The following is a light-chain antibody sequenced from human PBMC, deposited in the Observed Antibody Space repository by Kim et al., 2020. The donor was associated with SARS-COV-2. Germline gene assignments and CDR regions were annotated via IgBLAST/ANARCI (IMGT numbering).Light chain of an antibody. V-gene: IGLV3-19*01. CDR3: NSLDSSGNHWV. J-gene: IGLJ3*02. Sequence: SSELTQDPAVSVALGQTVRITCQGDSLRSYYASWYQQKPGQAPVLVIYGKNNRPSGIPDRFSGSSPGNTASLTITGAQAEDEADYYCNSLDSSGNHWVFG. CDR2: GKN. CDR1: SLRSYY.